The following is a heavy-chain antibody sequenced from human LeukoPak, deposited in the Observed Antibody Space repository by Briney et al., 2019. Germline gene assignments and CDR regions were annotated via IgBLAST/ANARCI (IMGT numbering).Heavy chain of an antibody. V-gene: IGHV4-59*01. CDR3: ARDRDFWSGYGLDP. CDR1: GGSISSYY. Sequence: SETLSLTCTVSGGSISSYYWSWIRQPPGKGLEWIGYIYYSGSTNYNPSLRSRVTISVDTSKNQFSLKLSSVTAADTAVYYCARDRDFWSGYGLDPWRQGTLVTVSS. D-gene: IGHD3-3*01. CDR2: IYYSGST. J-gene: IGHJ5*02.